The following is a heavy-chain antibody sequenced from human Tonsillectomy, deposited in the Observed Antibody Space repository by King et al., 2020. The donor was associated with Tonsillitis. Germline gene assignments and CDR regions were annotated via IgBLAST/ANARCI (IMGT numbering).Heavy chain of an antibody. V-gene: IGHV3-30*02. Sequence: VQLVESGGGVVQWGGSLRLSCAASGFTFSRYGMHWVRQAPGKGLEWVAMIWFDARKTDYRDSVRGRFTISRDNSRNTLYLQIDGLRTDDTAVYYCVKDEGYSYGHHNWFDSWGPGTQVTVSS. CDR3: VKDEGYSYGHHNWFDS. CDR2: IWFDARKT. J-gene: IGHJ5*01. D-gene: IGHD5-18*01. CDR1: GFTFSRYG.